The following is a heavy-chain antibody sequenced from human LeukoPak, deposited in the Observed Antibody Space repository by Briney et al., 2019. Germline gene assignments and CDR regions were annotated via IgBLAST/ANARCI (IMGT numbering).Heavy chain of an antibody. Sequence: SETLSLTCTVSGGSISSYYWSWIRQPPGKGLEWIGYIYYSGSTNYNPSLKSRVTISVDTSKNQFSLKLSSVTAADTAVYYCASYNGEPDAFDIWGRGTMVTVSS. D-gene: IGHD3-10*01. J-gene: IGHJ3*02. V-gene: IGHV4-59*01. CDR2: IYYSGST. CDR3: ASYNGEPDAFDI. CDR1: GGSISSYY.